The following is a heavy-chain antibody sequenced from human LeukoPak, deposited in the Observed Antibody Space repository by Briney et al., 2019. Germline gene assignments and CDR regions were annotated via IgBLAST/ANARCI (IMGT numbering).Heavy chain of an antibody. CDR2: INPNSGGT. J-gene: IGHJ4*02. CDR1: GYTFTGYY. Sequence: ASVKVSCKASGYTFTGYYKHWVRQAPGQGLEWMGWINPNSGGTNYAQKFQGWVTMTRDTSISTAYMELSRLRFDDTAVYYCARSGYSSSSDFDYWGQGTLVTVSS. V-gene: IGHV1-2*04. CDR3: ARSGYSSSSDFDY. D-gene: IGHD6-13*01.